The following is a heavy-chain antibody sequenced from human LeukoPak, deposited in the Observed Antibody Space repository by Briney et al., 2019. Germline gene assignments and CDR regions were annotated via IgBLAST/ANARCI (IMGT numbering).Heavy chain of an antibody. CDR3: ARDQSRDIRVDFDY. CDR1: GYTFGKYA. CDR2: IDGGNGDT. Sequence: ASVKVSCKTSGYTFGKYAIHWVRQAPGQTLEWMGWIDGGNGDTRFSQKFQDRVSFTRDTFATTVYMEVTSLRSEDTAVYYCARDQSRDIRVDFDYWGQGTLVTVSS. J-gene: IGHJ4*02. V-gene: IGHV1-3*01. D-gene: IGHD2-15*01.